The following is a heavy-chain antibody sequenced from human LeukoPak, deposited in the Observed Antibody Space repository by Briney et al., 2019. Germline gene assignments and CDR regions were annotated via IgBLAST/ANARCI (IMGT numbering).Heavy chain of an antibody. CDR2: IHHSGST. CDR1: SGSISSNYW. V-gene: IGHV4-4*02. D-gene: IGHD2-8*01. Sequence: SETLSLTCTVSSGSISSNYWWSWVRQAPGKGLEWIGEIHHSGSTNYSPSLKSRVTISIDKSQNQFSLKLSSVTAADTAVYYCARNGAYSQDNWGQGTLVTVSS. J-gene: IGHJ4*02. CDR3: ARNGAYSQDN.